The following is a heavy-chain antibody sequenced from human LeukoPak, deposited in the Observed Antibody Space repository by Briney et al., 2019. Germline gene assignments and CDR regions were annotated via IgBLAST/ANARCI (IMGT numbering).Heavy chain of an antibody. CDR1: GGSFSGYY. D-gene: IGHD3-9*01. Sequence: SETLSLTCAVYGGSFSGYYWSWIRQPPGKGLEWIGFIYYSGSTYHNPSLKSRVTLLVDTSKDQFSLKLSSVTAADTAVYYCARAYYDVLTGGGMNWFDPWGQGTLVTVSS. CDR3: ARAYYDVLTGGGMNWFDP. V-gene: IGHV4-30-4*01. CDR2: IYYSGST. J-gene: IGHJ5*02.